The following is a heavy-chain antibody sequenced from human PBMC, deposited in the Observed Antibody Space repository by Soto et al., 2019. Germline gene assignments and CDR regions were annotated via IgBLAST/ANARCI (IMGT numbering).Heavy chain of an antibody. CDR2: IDPSDSYT. CDR1: GYSFTSYW. V-gene: IGHV5-10-1*01. Sequence: LGESLKISCEGSGYSFTSYWISWVRQMPGKGLEWMGRIDPSDSYTNYSPSFQGHVTISADKSFSTAYLQWSSLKASDTAIYYCARDKTLYGMDVWGQGTTVTVSS. CDR3: ARDKTLYGMDV. J-gene: IGHJ6*02.